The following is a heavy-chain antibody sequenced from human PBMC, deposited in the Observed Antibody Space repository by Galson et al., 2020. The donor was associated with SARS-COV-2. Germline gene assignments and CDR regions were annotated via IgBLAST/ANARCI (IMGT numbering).Heavy chain of an antibody. J-gene: IGHJ4*02. D-gene: IGHD1-26*01. CDR2: ISHRGST. CDR1: GASISSFY. CDR3: VCHSGSFDCDY. Sequence: SQTLSLTCTVSGASISSFYWSCTRQSPGKGLEWIGYISHRGSTYYNPSLKSRVAISMDTSKTHFSLKLTSVTGSDTAVYYCVCHSGSFDCDYWGQGTLVTVSS. V-gene: IGHV4-59*08.